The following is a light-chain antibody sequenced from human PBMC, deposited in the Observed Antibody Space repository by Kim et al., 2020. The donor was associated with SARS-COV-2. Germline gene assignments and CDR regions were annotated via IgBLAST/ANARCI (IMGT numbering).Light chain of an antibody. J-gene: IGLJ2*01. CDR3: NSRDSNDNVV. V-gene: IGLV3-19*01. CDR2: GKN. Sequence: VALGQKVRITCQGDSLRSYYATWYQQKAGQAPILVIYGKNNRPSGIPDRLSGSSSGNKASLTITGTQAGDEADYYCNSRDSNDNVVFGGGTQLTVL. CDR1: SLRSYY.